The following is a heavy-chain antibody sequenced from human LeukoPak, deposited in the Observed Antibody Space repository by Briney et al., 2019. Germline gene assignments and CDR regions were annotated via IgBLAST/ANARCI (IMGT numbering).Heavy chain of an antibody. CDR3: ARVGANDY. D-gene: IGHD1-26*01. CDR2: ITASSNYI. CDR1: GFNIRSYS. Sequence: GGSLRLSCAASGFNIRSYSLNWVRQAPGKGLEWVSSITASSNYINYADSVKGRFTISRDNSKNTLYLQMNSLRAEDTAVYYCARVGANDYWGQGTLVTVSS. J-gene: IGHJ4*02. V-gene: IGHV3-21*01.